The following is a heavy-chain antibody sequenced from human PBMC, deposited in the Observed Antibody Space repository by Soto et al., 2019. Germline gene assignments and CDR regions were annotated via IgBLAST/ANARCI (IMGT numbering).Heavy chain of an antibody. CDR3: ARHLVPGYSSSWYYNYYGMDV. CDR2: IYPGDSDT. J-gene: IGHJ6*02. D-gene: IGHD6-13*01. Sequence: PGESLKISCKGSGYSFTTYWIGWVRQMPGKGLEWMGIIYPGDSDTRYSPSFQGQVTISADKSISTAYLQWISLKASDTAMYYCARHLVPGYSSSWYYNYYGMDVWGQGTTVTVSS. V-gene: IGHV5-51*01. CDR1: GYSFTTYW.